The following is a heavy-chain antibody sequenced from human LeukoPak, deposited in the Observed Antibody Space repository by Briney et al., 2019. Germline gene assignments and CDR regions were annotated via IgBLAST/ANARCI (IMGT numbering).Heavy chain of an antibody. CDR2: TSASGDST. Sequence: GGSLRLSCAASGFTFSSYAMHWVRQAPGKGLEWVSVTSASGDSTDFADSVKGQFSISRDNSKNTVYLQMNRLRAEDTAVYYCAKENPYYYYMDVWGKGTTVTVSS. V-gene: IGHV3-23*01. CDR1: GFTFSSYA. CDR3: AKENPYYYYMDV. J-gene: IGHJ6*03.